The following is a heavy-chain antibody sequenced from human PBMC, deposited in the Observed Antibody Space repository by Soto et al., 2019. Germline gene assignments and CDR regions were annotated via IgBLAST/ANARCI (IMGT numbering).Heavy chain of an antibody. V-gene: IGHV1-69*13. Sequence: SVKVSCKASGGTFSSYAISWVRQAPGQGLEWMAGIIPIFGTANYAQKFQGRVTITADESTSTAYMELSSLRSEDTAGYYCARELSYGDPRQGYYYYGMDVWGQGTTVTVS. CDR1: GGTFSSYA. CDR2: IIPIFGTA. CDR3: ARELSYGDPRQGYYYYGMDV. D-gene: IGHD4-17*01. J-gene: IGHJ6*02.